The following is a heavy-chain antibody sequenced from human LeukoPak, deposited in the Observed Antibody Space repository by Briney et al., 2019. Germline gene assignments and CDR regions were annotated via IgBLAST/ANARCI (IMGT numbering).Heavy chain of an antibody. CDR2: LYSGSDT. CDR1: GFTVSTNY. V-gene: IGHV3-53*01. Sequence: GGSLRLSCAASGFTVSTNYMNWVRQAPGKGLEWVSILYSGSDTYYADSVKGRFTISRDSSKNILFPQMNNLRAEDTAVYYCARVGDHFHWYLDLWGRGTLVTVSS. J-gene: IGHJ2*01. CDR3: ARVGDHFHWYLDL. D-gene: IGHD3-10*01.